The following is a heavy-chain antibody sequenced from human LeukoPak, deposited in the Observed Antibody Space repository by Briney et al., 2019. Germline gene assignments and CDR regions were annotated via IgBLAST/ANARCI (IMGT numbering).Heavy chain of an antibody. J-gene: IGHJ4*02. Sequence: SETLSLTCTVSGGSIRSYYWSWIRQPPGKGLEWIGYIYHSGSTSYNPSLKSRVTISVDTSKSQFSLKLSSVIAADTAVYYCARRTYSSGFDYIDYWGQGTPVTVSS. CDR3: ARRTYSSGFDYIDY. D-gene: IGHD6-19*01. CDR2: IYHSGST. CDR1: GGSIRSYY. V-gene: IGHV4-59*08.